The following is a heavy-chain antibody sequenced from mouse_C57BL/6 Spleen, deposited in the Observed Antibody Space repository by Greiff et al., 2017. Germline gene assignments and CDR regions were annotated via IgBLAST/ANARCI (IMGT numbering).Heavy chain of an antibody. J-gene: IGHJ2*01. CDR3: TSGGNYDYDY. CDR1: GYTFTDYE. V-gene: IGHV1-15*01. D-gene: IGHD2-4*01. Sequence: QVQLQQSGAELVRPGASVTLSCKASGYTFTDYEMHWVKQTPVHGLEWIGAIDPETGGTAYNQKFKGKAILTADKSSSTAYMELRSLTSADSAVYYCTSGGNYDYDYWGQGTTLTVSS. CDR2: IDPETGGT.